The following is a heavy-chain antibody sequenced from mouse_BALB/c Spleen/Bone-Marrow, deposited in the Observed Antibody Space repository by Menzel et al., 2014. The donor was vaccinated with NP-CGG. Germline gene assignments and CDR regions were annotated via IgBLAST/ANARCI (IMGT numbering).Heavy chain of an antibody. V-gene: IGHV5-17*01. CDR1: GIDLSSYA. Sequence: LEESGGRLVTPGTPLTLTCTAPGIDLSSYAMTWVRQAPGKGLEWIGIIYAGSGSIYYANWAQGRFTISRTSTTVDLKITSPTTEDTAAYFCATWPGYTTPNLWGQGTLVTVS. D-gene: IGHD2-2*01. J-gene: IGHJ3*02. CDR2: IYAGSGSI. CDR3: ATWPGYTTPNL.